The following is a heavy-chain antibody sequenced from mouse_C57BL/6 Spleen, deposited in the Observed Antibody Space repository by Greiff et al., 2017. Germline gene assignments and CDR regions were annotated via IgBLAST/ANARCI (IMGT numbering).Heavy chain of an antibody. Sequence: EVKLVESGGGLVKPGGSLKLSCAASGFTFSDYGMHWVRQAPEKGLEWVAYISSGSSTIYYADTVKGRFTISRDNAKNTLFLQMTSLRSEDTAMYYCARALITTVVATDYWGQGTTLTVAS. V-gene: IGHV5-17*01. J-gene: IGHJ2*01. CDR1: GFTFSDYG. CDR3: ARALITTVVATDY. D-gene: IGHD1-1*01. CDR2: ISSGSSTI.